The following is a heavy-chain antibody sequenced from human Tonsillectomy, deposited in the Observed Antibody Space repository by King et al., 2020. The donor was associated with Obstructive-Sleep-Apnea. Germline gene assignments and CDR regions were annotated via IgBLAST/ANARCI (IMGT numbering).Heavy chain of an antibody. J-gene: IGHJ4*02. CDR3: ARGGGLSGSYSY. CDR2: ISSSSSYI. D-gene: IGHD1-26*01. V-gene: IGHV3-21*01. Sequence: QLVQSGGGLVKPGGSLRLSCAASGFTFSSYTMNWVRQAPGKGLEWVSSISSSSSYIYYADSVKGRFTVSRDNAKNSLFLQMNSLRAEDTAVYYCARGGGLSGSYSYWGQGTLVTVSS. CDR1: GFTFSSYT.